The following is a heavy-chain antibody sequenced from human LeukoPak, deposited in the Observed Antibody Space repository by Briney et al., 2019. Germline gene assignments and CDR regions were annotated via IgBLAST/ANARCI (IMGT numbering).Heavy chain of an antibody. Sequence: SETLSLTCTVSGDSINSSNYYWGWIRQPPGKGLEWIGTIYCGGGTYYNPSTYYNPSLKSRVTISVDTSKNQFSLKLSSVTAADTAVYYCARRTTDYYDSSGYYSGVAFDIWGQGTMVTVSS. J-gene: IGHJ3*02. CDR1: GDSINSSNYY. CDR2: IYCGGGTYYNPST. D-gene: IGHD3-22*01. V-gene: IGHV4-39*01. CDR3: ARRTTDYYDSSGYYSGVAFDI.